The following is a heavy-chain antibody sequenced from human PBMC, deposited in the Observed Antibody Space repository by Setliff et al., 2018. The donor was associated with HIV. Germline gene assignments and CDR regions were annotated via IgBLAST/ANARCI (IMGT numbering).Heavy chain of an antibody. V-gene: IGHV3-7*01. J-gene: IGHJ4*02. CDR2: IKSYGREK. Sequence: PGGSLRLSCTVSGFTFTDYWMSWARQAPGKGLEWVANIKSYGREKNYVDSVKCRFTISRDDASSSLYLQMDNRRAEDTAVYYCARGRFFTYWGQGTPVTVSS. D-gene: IGHD3-3*01. CDR1: GFTFTDYW. CDR3: ARGRFFTY.